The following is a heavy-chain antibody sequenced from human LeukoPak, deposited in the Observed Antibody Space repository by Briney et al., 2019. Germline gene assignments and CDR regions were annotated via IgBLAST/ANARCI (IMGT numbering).Heavy chain of an antibody. CDR2: IWYDGSNK. CDR3: AREIIEAVAGMGFDY. D-gene: IGHD6-19*01. Sequence: GGSLRLSCAASGFTFSSYGMHWVRQAPGKGLEWVAVIWYDGSNKYYADSVKGRFTISRDNSKNTLYLQMNSLRAEDTAVYYCAREIIEAVAGMGFDYWGQGTLVTVSS. V-gene: IGHV3-33*01. CDR1: GFTFSSYG. J-gene: IGHJ4*02.